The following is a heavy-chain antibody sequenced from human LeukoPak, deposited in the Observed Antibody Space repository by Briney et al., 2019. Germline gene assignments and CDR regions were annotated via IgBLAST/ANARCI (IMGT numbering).Heavy chain of an antibody. J-gene: IGHJ6*02. CDR1: GSTLAALS. V-gene: IGHV1-24*01. CDR3: ASAAGGLSYYFFAMDV. CDR2: FDPGNDET. D-gene: IGHD2-15*01. Sequence: ASVTVSCKVSGSTLAALSMHWVRQTPAKGLEWMAGFDPGNDETVYAQNLQGRLTVTEDSSTDTAYMELNSLTSDDTAVYYCASAAGGLSYYFFAMDVWGQGTTVTVSS.